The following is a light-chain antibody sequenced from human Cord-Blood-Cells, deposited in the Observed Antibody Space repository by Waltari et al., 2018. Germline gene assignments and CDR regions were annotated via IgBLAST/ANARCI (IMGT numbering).Light chain of an antibody. V-gene: IGKV1-39*01. Sequence: DIQMTQSPPSLSASVGDRVTITCRASQSISSYLNWYQQKPGKAPKLLIYAASSLQSAVPSRFSGSGSGTDFTLTISSLQPEDFATYYCQQSYSTPYTFGQGTKLEIK. CDR3: QQSYSTPYT. CDR1: QSISSY. J-gene: IGKJ2*01. CDR2: AAS.